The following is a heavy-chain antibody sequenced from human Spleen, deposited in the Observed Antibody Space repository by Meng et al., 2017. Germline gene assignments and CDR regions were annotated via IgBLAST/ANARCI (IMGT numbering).Heavy chain of an antibody. CDR3: ARDEDISAAGKLFGDY. CDR2: INPKSGDT. Sequence: VHLVQSGAEVKKPGASLKVSCTASGYPFPDYWLHWVRRAPGQGLEWMGRINPKSGDTHYAQKFQARVTMTGDTSISTAYMELSGLRSDDTAMYYCARDEDISAAGKLFGDYWGQGTLVTVSS. V-gene: IGHV1-2*06. D-gene: IGHD6-25*01. CDR1: GYPFPDYW. J-gene: IGHJ4*02.